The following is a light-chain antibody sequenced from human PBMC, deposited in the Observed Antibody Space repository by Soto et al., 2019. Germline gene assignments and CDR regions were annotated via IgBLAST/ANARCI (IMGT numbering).Light chain of an antibody. CDR3: ASYTSSPSYV. J-gene: IGLJ1*01. CDR2: EVS. Sequence: SVLTQPAAVSGSPGQSITISFTGTSSDVGGYNYVSWYQQHPCKAPHLMIYEVSNRPSGVSNRFPGSKSGNTASLTISGHQAEDEAVYFCASYTSSPSYVYAPGTKVT. V-gene: IGLV2-14*01. CDR1: SSDVGGYNY.